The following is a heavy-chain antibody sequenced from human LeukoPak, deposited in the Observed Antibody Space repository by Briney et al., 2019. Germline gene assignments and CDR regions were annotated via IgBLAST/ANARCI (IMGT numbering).Heavy chain of an antibody. J-gene: IGHJ4*02. Sequence: GGSLRLSCAASGFTFSSYSMNWVRQAPGKGLEWVSYISSSGSTIYYADSVKGRFTISRDNAKNSLYLQMNSLRAEDTAVYYCARFSDILTGYYDTFDYWGQGTLVTVSS. D-gene: IGHD3-9*01. CDR1: GFTFSSYS. CDR2: ISSSGSTI. CDR3: ARFSDILTGYYDTFDY. V-gene: IGHV3-48*04.